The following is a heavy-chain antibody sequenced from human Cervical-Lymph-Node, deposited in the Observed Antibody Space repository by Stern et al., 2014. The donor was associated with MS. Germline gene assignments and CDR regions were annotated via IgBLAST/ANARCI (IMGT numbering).Heavy chain of an antibody. CDR3: ATTPVWGSYRYYFDY. D-gene: IGHD3-16*02. CDR2: ISWNSGSI. J-gene: IGHJ4*02. Sequence: VQLVQSGGGLVQPGRSLRLSCAASGFTFDDYAMHWVRQAPGKGLEWVSGISWNSGSIGYADSVKGRFTISRDNAKNSLYLQMNSLRAEDTALYYCATTPVWGSYRYYFDYWGQGTLVTVSS. V-gene: IGHV3-9*01. CDR1: GFTFDDYA.